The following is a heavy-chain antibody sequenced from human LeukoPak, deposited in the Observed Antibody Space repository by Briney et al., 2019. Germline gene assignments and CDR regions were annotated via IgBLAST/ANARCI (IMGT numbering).Heavy chain of an antibody. D-gene: IGHD5-24*01. Sequence: GGSLRLSCAASGFIVSGDFMSWVRQAPGKGLEWVANVKQDGSEKYYVDSVKGRFTISRDNAKNSLYLQMNSLRAEDTAVYYCARSRWLTEWGQGTLVTVSS. J-gene: IGHJ4*02. CDR1: GFIVSGDF. CDR2: VKQDGSEK. CDR3: ARSRWLTE. V-gene: IGHV3-7*01.